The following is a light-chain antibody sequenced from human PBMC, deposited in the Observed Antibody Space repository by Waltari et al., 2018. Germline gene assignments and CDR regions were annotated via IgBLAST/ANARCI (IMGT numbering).Light chain of an antibody. CDR2: AAS. V-gene: IGKV1-NL1*01. J-gene: IGKJ1*01. Sequence: DIQMTQTPSSLSASVGDRVTITCRASQGISNSLAWYQQKAGKAPKLLLYAASRLESGVPSRFSGSGSGTDYTLTISSLQPEDFATYYCQQYYSIPPTFGQGTKVEIK. CDR3: QQYYSIPPT. CDR1: QGISNS.